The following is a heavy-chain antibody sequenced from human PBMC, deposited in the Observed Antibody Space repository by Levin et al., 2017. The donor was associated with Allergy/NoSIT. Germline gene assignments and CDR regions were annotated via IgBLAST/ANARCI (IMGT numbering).Heavy chain of an antibody. J-gene: IGHJ6*03. CDR1: GYSCTSYW. CDR2: IYPGDSDT. Sequence: GESLKISCQCSGYSCTSYWIGWVRQMPGKGLEWMGIIYPGDSDTRDSPSFQGQVTISADKSISTAYLQWSSLKASDTAIYYCARRGTRDYYYYMDVWGKGPTVTVSS. CDR3: ARRGTRDYYYYMDV. V-gene: IGHV5-51*01. D-gene: IGHD1-1*01.